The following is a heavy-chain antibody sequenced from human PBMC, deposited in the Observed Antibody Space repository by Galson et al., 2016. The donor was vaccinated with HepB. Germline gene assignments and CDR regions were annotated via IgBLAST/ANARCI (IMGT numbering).Heavy chain of an antibody. D-gene: IGHD2-15*01. CDR2: IEQDGTDR. V-gene: IGHV3-7*03. Sequence: WVRQAPGKGLEWVANIEQDGTDRYYVGSVKGRFTISRDNAKNSLYLQMNSLRAEDTAVYYCVRDRCSGGTCKAFDYWGQGTLVTVSS. CDR3: VRDRCSGGTCKAFDY. J-gene: IGHJ4*02.